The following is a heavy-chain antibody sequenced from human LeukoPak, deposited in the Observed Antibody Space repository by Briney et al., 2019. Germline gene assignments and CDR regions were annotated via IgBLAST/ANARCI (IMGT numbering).Heavy chain of an antibody. V-gene: IGHV4-4*07. D-gene: IGHD6-19*01. J-gene: IGHJ6*02. Sequence: PSETLSLTCTVSGGSISSYYWSWIRQPAGKGLEWNGRIYTSGSTNYNPSLKSRVTMSVDTSKNQFSLKLSSVTAADTAVYYCARDYGIAVADNYYYYGMDVWGQGTTVTVSS. CDR1: GGSISSYY. CDR3: ARDYGIAVADNYYYYGMDV. CDR2: IYTSGST.